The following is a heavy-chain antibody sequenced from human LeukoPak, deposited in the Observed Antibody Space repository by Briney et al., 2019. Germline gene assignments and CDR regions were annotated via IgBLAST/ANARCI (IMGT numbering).Heavy chain of an antibody. CDR3: AKGGYCSGGSCYPYYFDY. CDR2: SSGSGGST. J-gene: IGHJ4*02. D-gene: IGHD2-15*01. CDR1: GDTFSSYG. V-gene: IGHV3-23*01. Sequence: GGSLRLFCAASGDTFSSYGMSWVRQAPGMGLEWVSASSGSGGSTYYADSVKGRFTISRDNSKNTLYLQMNSLRAEDTAVYYCAKGGYCSGGSCYPYYFDYWGQGTLVTVSS.